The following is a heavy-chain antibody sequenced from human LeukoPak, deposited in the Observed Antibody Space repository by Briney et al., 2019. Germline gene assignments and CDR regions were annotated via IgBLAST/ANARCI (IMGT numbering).Heavy chain of an antibody. Sequence: HPGGSLRLSYAASGFTFSSYTMSWVRQAPGKGLEWVSTITTSDGNTYYADSVKGRFTVSRDNSKNTLFLQMNSLRAEDTAVYYCAKDGGLWVSAHWGDSWGRGTLVTVSS. CDR3: AKDGGLWVSAHWGDS. V-gene: IGHV3-23*01. CDR1: GFTFSSYT. J-gene: IGHJ4*02. CDR2: ITTSDGNT. D-gene: IGHD7-27*01.